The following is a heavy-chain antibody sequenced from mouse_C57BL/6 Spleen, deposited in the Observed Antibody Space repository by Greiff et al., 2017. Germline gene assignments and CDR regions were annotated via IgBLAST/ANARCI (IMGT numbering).Heavy chain of an antibody. V-gene: IGHV5-17*01. J-gene: IGHJ3*01. CDR1: GFTFSDYG. Sequence: EVQLQESGGGLVKPGGSLKLSCAASGFTFSDYGMHWVRQAPEKGLEWVAYISSGSSTIYYADTVKGRFTISRDTAKNTLFLQRTSLRSEDTAMYYCARPYYDYDAGCWGKGTLVTVAA. CDR3: ARPYYDYDAGC. CDR2: ISSGSSTI. D-gene: IGHD2-4*01.